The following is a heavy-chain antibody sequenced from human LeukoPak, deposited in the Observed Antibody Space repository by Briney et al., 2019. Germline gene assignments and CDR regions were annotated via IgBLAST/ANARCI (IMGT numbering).Heavy chain of an antibody. D-gene: IGHD3-3*01. CDR3: ARGPAFWSGAYYFDY. J-gene: IGHJ4*02. CDR1: GGSISSGGYS. V-gene: IGHV4-30-2*01. CDR2: IYHSGST. Sequence: PSQTLSLTCAVSGGSISSGGYSWSWIRQPPGKGLEWIGYIYHSGSTYYNPSLKSRVTISVDRSKNQFSLKLSSVTAADTAVYYCARGPAFWSGAYYFDYWAREPWSPSPQ.